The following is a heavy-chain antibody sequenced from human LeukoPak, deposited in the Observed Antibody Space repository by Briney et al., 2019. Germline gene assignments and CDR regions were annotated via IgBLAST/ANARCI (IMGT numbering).Heavy chain of an antibody. J-gene: IGHJ6*02. CDR1: GYTFTSYD. V-gene: IGHV1-8*01. D-gene: IGHD2-2*01. Sequence: ASVKVSCKASGYTFTSYDINRVRRATGEGLEWMGWMNPNSGNTGYAQKFQGRVTMTRNTSISTAYMELSSLRSEDTAVYYCARLLYCSSTSCYYYYYYYGMDVWGQGTTVTVSS. CDR3: ARLLYCSSTSCYYYYYYYGMDV. CDR2: MNPNSGNT.